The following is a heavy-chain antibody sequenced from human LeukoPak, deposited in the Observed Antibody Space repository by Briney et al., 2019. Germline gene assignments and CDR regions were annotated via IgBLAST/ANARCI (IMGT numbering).Heavy chain of an antibody. V-gene: IGHV3-21*01. CDR1: GFTFSDYN. J-gene: IGHJ4*02. CDR3: ARWPYSSSYYFDY. CDR2: ITSGTTYI. Sequence: GGSLRLSCAASGFTFSDYNMNWVRQSPEKGLEWVSSITSGTTYIYYADSVRGLFTLSRDNAKNSLYLQMNSLRAEDTAVYYCARWPYSSSYYFDYWGQGTLVTVSS. D-gene: IGHD6-6*01.